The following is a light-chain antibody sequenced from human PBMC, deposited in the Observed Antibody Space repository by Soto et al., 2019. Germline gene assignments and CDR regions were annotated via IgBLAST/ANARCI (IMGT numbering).Light chain of an antibody. Sequence: EIVLTQSPGTLSLSPGERATLSCRASQSLSSNYLAWYQQKPGQAPRLLIYGASSRASGIPDRFSGSGSGTGFTFTISGLEPEDVAVYYCQHYGWSAIFTLGPGTTVDIK. CDR2: GAS. J-gene: IGKJ3*01. V-gene: IGKV3-20*01. CDR1: QSLSSNY. CDR3: QHYGWSAIFT.